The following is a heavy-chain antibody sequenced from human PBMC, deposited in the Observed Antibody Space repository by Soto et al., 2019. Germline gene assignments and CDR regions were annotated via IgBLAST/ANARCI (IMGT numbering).Heavy chain of an antibody. CDR3: AKGGEVFGLVIFAYLDS. CDR1: VFSLRSYP. V-gene: IGHV3-30*18. J-gene: IGHJ4*02. D-gene: IGHD2-21*01. CDR2: TSNDGKKV. Sequence: QVQLVESGGGGVQPGTSLRVSCEVSVFSLRSYPIHWVRQAPGKGREWVAVTSNDGKKVSYADSVTGRFTVSRDNSKNTVALQMNSLRSEVTAVYFCAKGGEVFGLVIFAYLDSWGQGSLVTVSA.